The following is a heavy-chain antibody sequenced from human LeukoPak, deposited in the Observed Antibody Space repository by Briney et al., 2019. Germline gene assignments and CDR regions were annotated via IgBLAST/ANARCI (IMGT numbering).Heavy chain of an antibody. Sequence: GASVKVSCKASGYTFTGYYMHWVRQAPGQGLEWMGWISAYNGNTNYAQKLQGRVTMTTDTSTSTAYMELRSLRSDDTAVYYCAGAASGDPGDYWGQGTLVTVSS. CDR1: GYTFTGYY. J-gene: IGHJ4*02. CDR2: ISAYNGNT. CDR3: AGAASGDPGDY. V-gene: IGHV1-18*04. D-gene: IGHD4-17*01.